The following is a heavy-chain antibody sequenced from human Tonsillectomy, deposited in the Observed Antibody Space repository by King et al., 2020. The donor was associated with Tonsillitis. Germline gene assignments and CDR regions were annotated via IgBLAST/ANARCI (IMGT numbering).Heavy chain of an antibody. V-gene: IGHV3-23*03. CDR3: AIKSGRMVGGIWYFDI. CDR2: IYNSGSDP. CDR1: GFTFNNYA. Sequence: VQLVESGGGLVQPGGSLRLSCAASGFTFNNYAVTWVRQAPGKGLEWVSGIYNSGSDPYYVGSVKGRFTISRDISRSTLYLQMNSLRAEDTAVYYCAIKSGRMVGGIWYFDIWGRGSLVTVSS. D-gene: IGHD3-10*01. J-gene: IGHJ2*01.